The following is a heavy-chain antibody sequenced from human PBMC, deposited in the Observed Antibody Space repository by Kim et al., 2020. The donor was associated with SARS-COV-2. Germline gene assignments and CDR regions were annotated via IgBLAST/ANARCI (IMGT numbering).Heavy chain of an antibody. V-gene: IGHV1-24*01. Sequence: ASVKVSCKVSGYTLTELSMHWVRQAPGKGLEWMGGFDPEDGETIYAQKFQGRVTMTEDTSTDTAYMELSSLRSEDTAVYYCATMCGGDCYSDAFDIWGQGTKVIVSS. CDR2: FDPEDGET. CDR3: ATMCGGDCYSDAFDI. D-gene: IGHD2-21*01. CDR1: GYTLTELS. J-gene: IGHJ3*02.